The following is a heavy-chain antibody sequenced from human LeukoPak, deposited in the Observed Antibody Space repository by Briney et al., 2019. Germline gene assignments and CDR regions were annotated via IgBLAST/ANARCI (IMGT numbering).Heavy chain of an antibody. D-gene: IGHD2-15*01. Sequence: GASVKVSCKASGYTFTSYGISWVRQAPGQGLEWMGWISAYNGNTNYAQKLQGRVTMTRDTSTSTVYMELSSLRSDDTAVYFCAREAGIGTWIGYCSGDNCRTRFDYWGQGTLVTVSS. CDR3: AREAGIGTWIGYCSGDNCRTRFDY. CDR2: ISAYNGNT. CDR1: GYTFTSYG. V-gene: IGHV1-18*01. J-gene: IGHJ4*02.